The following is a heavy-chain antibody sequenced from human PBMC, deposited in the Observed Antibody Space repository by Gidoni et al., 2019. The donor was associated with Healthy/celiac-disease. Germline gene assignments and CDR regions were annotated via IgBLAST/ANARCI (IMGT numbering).Heavy chain of an antibody. V-gene: IGHV3-30*18. Sequence: QVHLVESGGGVVQPGRSLRLSCAAYGVTFSNYGIHWVRQAPCKGLEWVALISYDGGMKYYTDSVKGLFTISRDNSKNTLYLQMNFLGGEDTAVYYCAKDIGVPMVRGVIMYGLDVWGQGTTVTVSS. CDR3: AKDIGVPMVRGVIMYGLDV. J-gene: IGHJ6*02. CDR2: ISYDGGMK. D-gene: IGHD3-10*01. CDR1: GVTFSNYG.